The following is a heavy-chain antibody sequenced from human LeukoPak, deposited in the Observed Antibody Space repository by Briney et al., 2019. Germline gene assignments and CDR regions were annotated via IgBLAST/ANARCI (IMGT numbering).Heavy chain of an antibody. D-gene: IGHD3-22*01. Sequence: PGGSLRLSCAASGFMFSSNWMSWVRQAPGKGLEWVSAISGSGGSTYYADSVKGRFTISRDNSKNTLYLQMNSLRAEDTAVYYCAKSEGNYYDSSGYHSWGQGTLVTVSS. J-gene: IGHJ4*02. V-gene: IGHV3-23*01. CDR2: ISGSGGST. CDR1: GFMFSSNW. CDR3: AKSEGNYYDSSGYHS.